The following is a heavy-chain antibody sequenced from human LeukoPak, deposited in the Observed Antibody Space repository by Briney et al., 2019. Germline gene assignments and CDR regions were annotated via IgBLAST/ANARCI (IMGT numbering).Heavy chain of an antibody. CDR3: ARFSYSTKAVDY. D-gene: IGHD6-13*01. J-gene: IGHJ4*02. CDR2: IYCGDSDT. V-gene: IGHV5-51*01. Sequence: GASLKISCKASGYSFTNYWIGWVRQMPGKGLEWMGIIYCGDSDTRYSPSFQGQVTISVDKSISTAYLQWSSLKASDTAMYYCARFSYSTKAVDYWGQGTLVTVSS. CDR1: GYSFTNYW.